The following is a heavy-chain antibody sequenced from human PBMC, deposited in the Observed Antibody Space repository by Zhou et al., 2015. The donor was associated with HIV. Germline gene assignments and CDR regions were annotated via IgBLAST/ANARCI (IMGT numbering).Heavy chain of an antibody. CDR2: IIPMFDIE. V-gene: IGHV1-69*17. J-gene: IGHJ2*01. CDR1: GGTFSGSD. CDR3: ARERGGATRPDWRYLDL. D-gene: IGHD1-26*01. Sequence: QVLLVQSGTEVKKPGSSVKVSCKASGGTFSGSDISWVRQAPGQGLEWMGGIIPMFDIENHAQKFRGRLTITADKSTGAAYMELNSLRSEDAAVYYCARERGGATRPDWRYLDLWGRGTLVTVSS.